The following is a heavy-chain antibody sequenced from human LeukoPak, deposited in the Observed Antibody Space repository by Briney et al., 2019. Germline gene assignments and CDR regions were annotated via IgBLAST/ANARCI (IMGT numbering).Heavy chain of an antibody. Sequence: SETLSLTCTISGGSISTYYWSWIRQPPGKGLEWIGYIYYTGSTNYNPSLKSRVTFSVDTSKSHFSLKLISVTAADTAVYYCARREDFWYFDLWGRGTLVTVSS. V-gene: IGHV4-59*12. CDR1: GGSISTYY. CDR2: IYYTGST. CDR3: ARREDFWYFDL. J-gene: IGHJ2*01.